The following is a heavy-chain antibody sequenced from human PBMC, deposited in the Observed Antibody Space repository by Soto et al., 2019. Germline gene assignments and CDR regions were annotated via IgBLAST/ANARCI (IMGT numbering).Heavy chain of an antibody. CDR2: INHSGST. V-gene: IGHV4-34*01. D-gene: IGHD2-15*01. CDR3: ARGMVVTSSEYFDY. J-gene: IGHJ4*02. Sequence: SETLSLTCAVYGGSFSGYYWSWIRQPPGKGLEWIGEINHSGSTYYNPSLKSRVTISVDTSKNQFSLKLSSVTAADTAVYYCARGMVVTSSEYFDYWGQGTLVTVSS. CDR1: GGSFSGYY.